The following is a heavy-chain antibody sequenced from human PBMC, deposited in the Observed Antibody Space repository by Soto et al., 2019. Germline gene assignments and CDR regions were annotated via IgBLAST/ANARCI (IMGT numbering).Heavy chain of an antibody. Sequence: PGGSLSLSCAASGFTFDNYAMNWVRQAPGKGLEWVSTVDYDGVNNHYADSVKGRFTVSKDNSKDTVALQMNSLRAEDTAVYYCVSCVSAHFDYWGQGTLVTVPS. V-gene: IGHV3-23*01. CDR3: VSCVSAHFDY. J-gene: IGHJ4*02. D-gene: IGHD2-21*01. CDR2: VDYDGVNN. CDR1: GFTFDNYA.